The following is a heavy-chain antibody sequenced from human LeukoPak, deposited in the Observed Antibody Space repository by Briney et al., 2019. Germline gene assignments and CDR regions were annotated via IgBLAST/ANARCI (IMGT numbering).Heavy chain of an antibody. J-gene: IGHJ5*02. Sequence: GGSLRLSCTASGFTFSSYGMHWVRQAPGKGLEWVAVIWYDGSNKYYADSVKGRFTISRDNSKNTLYLQMNSLRAEDTAVYYCAIGKDGTTVNWFDPWGQGTLVTVTS. CDR1: GFTFSSYG. V-gene: IGHV3-33*01. CDR2: IWYDGSNK. D-gene: IGHD1-1*01. CDR3: AIGKDGTTVNWFDP.